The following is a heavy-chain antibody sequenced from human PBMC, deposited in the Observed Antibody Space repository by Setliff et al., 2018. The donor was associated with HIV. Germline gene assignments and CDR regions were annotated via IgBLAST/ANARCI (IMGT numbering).Heavy chain of an antibody. CDR3: ARGLQYYDSGSYSEDY. J-gene: IGHJ4*02. Sequence: SETLSLTCALYGGSFSGYYWSWIRQPPGKGLEWIGEINHSGSGNYNPSLTSRVTISLDTSKNQFSLKLSSLTAADTAVYYCARGLQYYDSGSYSEDYWGQGTLVTVSS. CDR1: GGSFSGYY. CDR2: INHSGSG. V-gene: IGHV4-34*01. D-gene: IGHD3-10*01.